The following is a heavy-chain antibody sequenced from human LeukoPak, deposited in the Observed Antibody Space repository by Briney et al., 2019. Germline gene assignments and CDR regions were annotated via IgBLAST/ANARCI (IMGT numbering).Heavy chain of an antibody. D-gene: IGHD2-8*01. CDR2: ISYDGSNI. J-gene: IGHJ4*02. Sequence: GRSLRLSCAAFGFTFNSYAMLWVRQAPGKGLDWVAVISYDGSNIYYADSVRGRFTISRDNSKNTLYLQMNSLRDDDSAAYFCARVYLERLTAGYFDHWGQGTQVTVSP. CDR1: GFTFNSYA. CDR3: ARVYLERLTAGYFDH. V-gene: IGHV3-30*04.